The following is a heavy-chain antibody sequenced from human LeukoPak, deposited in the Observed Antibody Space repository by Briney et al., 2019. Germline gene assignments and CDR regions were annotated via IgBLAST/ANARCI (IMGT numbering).Heavy chain of an antibody. CDR3: ARVSSSSWYLQEWHYFDY. J-gene: IGHJ4*02. CDR2: IKQDGSEK. CDR1: GFTFSSYW. D-gene: IGHD6-13*01. V-gene: IGHV3-7*01. Sequence: PGGSLRLSCAASGFTFSSYWMSWVRQAPGKGLEWVANIKQDGSEKYYVDSVKGRFTISRDNAKNSLYLQMNSLRAEDTAVYYCARVSSSSWYLQEWHYFDYWGQGTLVTVSS.